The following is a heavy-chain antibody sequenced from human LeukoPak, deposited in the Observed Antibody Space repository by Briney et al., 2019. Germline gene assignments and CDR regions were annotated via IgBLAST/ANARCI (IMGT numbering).Heavy chain of an antibody. Sequence: SETLSLTCAVSGFSISSYYWSWIRQPPGKGLEWTGYIYYSGSTNYNPSLKSRVTISVDTSKNQFSLKLSSVTAADTAVFYCASLTTADAFDIWGQGTMVTVSS. CDR3: ASLTTADAFDI. CDR1: GFSISSYY. V-gene: IGHV4-59*01. J-gene: IGHJ3*02. CDR2: IYYSGST. D-gene: IGHD3-22*01.